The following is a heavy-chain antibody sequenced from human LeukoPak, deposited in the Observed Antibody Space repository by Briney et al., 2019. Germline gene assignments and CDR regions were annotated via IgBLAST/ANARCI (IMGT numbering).Heavy chain of an antibody. V-gene: IGHV3-23*01. CDR1: GITLSNYG. J-gene: IGHJ4*02. D-gene: IGHD3-22*01. CDR2: ISDSGGRT. CDR3: PKRGVVIRVILVGFHKEAYYFDS. Sequence: GGSLRLSCAVSGITLSNYGMSWVRQAPGKGLEWVAGISDSGGRTNYADSVKGRFTISRDNPKNTLYLQMNSLRGEDTAVYFCPKRGVVIRVILVGFHKEAYYFDSWGQGALVTVSS.